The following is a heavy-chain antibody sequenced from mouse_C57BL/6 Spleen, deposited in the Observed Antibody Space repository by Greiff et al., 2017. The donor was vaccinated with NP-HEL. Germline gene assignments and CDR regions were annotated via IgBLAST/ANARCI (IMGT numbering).Heavy chain of an antibody. CDR1: GYTFTSYW. D-gene: IGHD3-2*02. V-gene: IGHV1-53*01. CDR2: INPGNGGT. J-gene: IGHJ3*01. CDR3: AGGRLRLRLAY. Sequence: QVQLQQPGTELVKPGASVKLSCKASGYTFTSYWMHWMKQRPGQGLEWIGNINPGNGGTNYNEKFKSKATLTVDKSSSTGYMHLSSLTSEDSAVYYCAGGRLRLRLAYWGQGTLVTVSA.